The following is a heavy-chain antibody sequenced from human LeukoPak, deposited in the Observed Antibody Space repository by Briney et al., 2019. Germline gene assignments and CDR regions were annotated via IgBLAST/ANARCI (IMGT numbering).Heavy chain of an antibody. CDR1: GGSISTSSYY. Sequence: PSETLSLTCTVSGGSISTSSYYWGCIRQPPGKGLESIGSINYSGSIYYNPSLKSRVTISVDTSKNQFSLKLSSVTAADTAVYYCARAVIAVAPNFDYWGQGTLVTASS. V-gene: IGHV4-39*07. D-gene: IGHD6-19*01. CDR3: ARAVIAVAPNFDY. J-gene: IGHJ4*02. CDR2: INYSGSI.